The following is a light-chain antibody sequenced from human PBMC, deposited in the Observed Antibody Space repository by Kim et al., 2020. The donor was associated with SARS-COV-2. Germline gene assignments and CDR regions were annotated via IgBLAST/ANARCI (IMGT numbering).Light chain of an antibody. V-gene: IGKV1-39*01. CDR3: QHGYSSLNLT. CDR2: AAS. CDR1: QSISSH. J-gene: IGKJ5*01. Sequence: DIQMTQSPSSLSASVGDRVMITCRASQSISSHLNWYQHKPGKAPKLLIYAASSLQSGVPSRFSGSGSGTDFTLTISTLQPEDFATYHSQHGYSSLNLTLGQGTPLGIK.